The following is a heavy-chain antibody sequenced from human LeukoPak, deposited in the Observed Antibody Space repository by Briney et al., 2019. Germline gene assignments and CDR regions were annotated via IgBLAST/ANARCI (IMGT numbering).Heavy chain of an antibody. CDR1: GFIFSSYW. CDR2: IKEDGSEK. J-gene: IGHJ4*02. CDR3: ARILDSAWGELGY. Sequence: GWSLRLSCAASGFIFSSYWMAWVRQAPGKGLEWVANIKEDGSEKNYVDSVKGRFTISRDNSKNTLYLQMNSLRAEDTAVYYCARILDSAWGELGYWGQGTLVTVSS. D-gene: IGHD6-19*01. V-gene: IGHV3-7*01.